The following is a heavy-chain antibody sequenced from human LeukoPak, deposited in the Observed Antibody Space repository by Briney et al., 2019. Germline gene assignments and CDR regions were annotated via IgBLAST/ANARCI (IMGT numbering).Heavy chain of an antibody. CDR3: ARTSLYYDSSGYRGVLDY. V-gene: IGHV4-38-2*02. D-gene: IGHD3-22*01. Sequence: SQTLSLTCTVSSYSHSRGYYWGWIRQPPGKGLEWIAKTYHGGATYYNPSLKSRVIILVDTSKNQFSLKLSSVTASDTAVYYCARTSLYYDSSGYRGVLDYCGQGTLVTVSS. CDR2: TYHGGAT. CDR1: SYSHSRGYY. J-gene: IGHJ4*02.